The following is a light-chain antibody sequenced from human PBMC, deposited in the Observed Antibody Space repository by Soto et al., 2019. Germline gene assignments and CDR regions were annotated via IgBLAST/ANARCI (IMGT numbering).Light chain of an antibody. V-gene: IGKV3-20*01. J-gene: IGKJ1*01. CDR1: QSLSVSY. Sequence: PGDRATLSCRASQSLSVSYIAWYQQKPGQAPRLLIYSTSTRATGIPDRFSGRGSGTHFTLAIGRLEPEDFAVYYCHQFGDSPQTFGQGTTVEV. CDR3: HQFGDSPQT. CDR2: STS.